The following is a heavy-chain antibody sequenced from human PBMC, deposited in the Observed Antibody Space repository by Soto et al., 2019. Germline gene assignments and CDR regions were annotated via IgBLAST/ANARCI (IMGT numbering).Heavy chain of an antibody. CDR1: GYTFTSYD. CDR2: MNPNSGNT. V-gene: IGHV1-8*01. J-gene: IGHJ4*02. D-gene: IGHD5-12*01. CDR3: ARTRVLDSGYDVGY. Sequence: ASVKVSCKASGYTFTSYDINWVRQATGQGLERMGWMNPNSGNTGYAQKFQGRVTMTRNTSISTAYMELSSLRSEDTAVYYCARTRVLDSGYDVGYWGQGTLVTVSS.